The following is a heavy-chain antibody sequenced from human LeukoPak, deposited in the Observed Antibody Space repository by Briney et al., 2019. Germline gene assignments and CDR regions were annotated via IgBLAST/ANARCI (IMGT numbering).Heavy chain of an antibody. J-gene: IGHJ4*02. D-gene: IGHD3-22*01. CDR3: ARDTHDYYDSSGPPLY. V-gene: IGHV1-18*01. CDR1: GYTFTSYG. Sequence: GASVKVSCKASGYTFTSYGISWVRQAPGQGLEWMGWISAYNGNTNYAQKLQGRVTMTTDTSTSTAYMELRSLRSDDTAVYYCARDTHDYYDSSGPPLYWGQGTLVTVSS. CDR2: ISAYNGNT.